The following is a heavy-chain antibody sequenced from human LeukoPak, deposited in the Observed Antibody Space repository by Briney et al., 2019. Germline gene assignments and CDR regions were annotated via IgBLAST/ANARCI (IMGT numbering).Heavy chain of an antibody. J-gene: IGHJ4*02. Sequence: GGSPRLSCAASGFTFSSYWMSWVRQAPGKGLEWVANIKQDGSEKYYVDSVKGRFSISRDNAKNSLYMQMNSLRAEDTAVYYCARASYSSGWSSKYWGQGTLVIVSS. CDR2: IKQDGSEK. CDR3: ARASYSSGWSSKY. CDR1: GFTFSSYW. V-gene: IGHV3-7*04. D-gene: IGHD6-19*01.